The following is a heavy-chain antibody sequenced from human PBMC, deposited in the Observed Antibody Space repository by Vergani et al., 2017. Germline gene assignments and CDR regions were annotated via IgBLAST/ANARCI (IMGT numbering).Heavy chain of an antibody. D-gene: IGHD1-1*01. V-gene: IGHV3-30*03. J-gene: IGHJ1*01. CDR1: GFTFSSYG. CDR2: ISYDGTQK. CDR3: ATKSCGTPGCQIGYFRE. Sequence: VQLVESGGGVVQPGRSLRLSCAASGFTFSSYGMHWVRQAPGKGLEWVAVISYDGTQKYYADSVKGRFTISRDNSKSTLYLQMNSLRTEDTAVYYCATKSCGTPGCQIGYFREWGQGTLVTVSS.